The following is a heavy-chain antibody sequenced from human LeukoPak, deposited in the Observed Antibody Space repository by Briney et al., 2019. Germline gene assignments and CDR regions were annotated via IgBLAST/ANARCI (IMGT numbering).Heavy chain of an antibody. D-gene: IGHD3-10*01. CDR2: IKPDGSEK. CDR1: GFTFSSYW. V-gene: IGHV3-7*05. Sequence: GGSLRLSCAASGFTFSSYWMTWVRQAPGKGLEWVANIKPDGSEKYYVDSVKGRFTISRDNAKNSLYLDMNSLRAEDTAVYYRARGSSGIAVRGLAWAWFDPWGQGTLVTVSS. J-gene: IGHJ5*02. CDR3: ARGSSGIAVRGLAWAWFDP.